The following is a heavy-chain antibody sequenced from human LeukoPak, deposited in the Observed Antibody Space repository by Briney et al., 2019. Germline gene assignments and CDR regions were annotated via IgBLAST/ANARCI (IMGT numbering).Heavy chain of an antibody. CDR1: GFTFSGYS. V-gene: IGHV3-21*01. CDR3: ARDLGIAAAGTYYMDV. Sequence: GGSLRLSCAASGFTFSGYSMNWGRQAPGKGLEWVSSISSSSSYIYYADSVKGRFTISRDNAKNSLYLQMNSLRAEDTAVYYCARDLGIAAAGTYYMDVWGKGTTVTVSS. J-gene: IGHJ6*03. D-gene: IGHD6-13*01. CDR2: ISSSSSYI.